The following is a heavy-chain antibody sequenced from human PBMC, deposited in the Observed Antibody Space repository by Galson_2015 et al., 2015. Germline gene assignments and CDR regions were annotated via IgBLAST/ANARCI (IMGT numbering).Heavy chain of an antibody. J-gene: IGHJ2*01. V-gene: IGHV1-3*01. CDR2: INAGNGNT. D-gene: IGHD3-10*01. CDR3: ARDPHVLLWFGELFDLVYGYFDL. CDR1: GYTFTSYA. Sequence: SVKVSCKASGYTFTSYAMHWVRQAPGQRLEWMGWINAGNGNTKYSQKFQGRVTITRDTSASTAYMELSSLRSEDTAVYYCARDPHVLLWFGELFDLVYGYFDLWGRGTLVTVSS.